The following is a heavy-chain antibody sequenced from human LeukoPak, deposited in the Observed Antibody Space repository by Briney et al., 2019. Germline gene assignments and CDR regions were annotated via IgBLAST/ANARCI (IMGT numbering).Heavy chain of an antibody. V-gene: IGHV1-18*04. J-gene: IGHJ6*04. D-gene: IGHD3-9*01. CDR3: ARLTYYDILTGPSGYYYYGMDV. CDR1: GYTFTSYG. CDR2: ISAYNGNT. Sequence: ASVKVSCKASGYTFTSYGISWVRQAPGQGLEWMGWISAYNGNTNYAQKLQGRVTMTTDTSTSTACMELRSLRSDDTAVYYCARLTYYDILTGPSGYYYYGMDVWGKGTTVTVSS.